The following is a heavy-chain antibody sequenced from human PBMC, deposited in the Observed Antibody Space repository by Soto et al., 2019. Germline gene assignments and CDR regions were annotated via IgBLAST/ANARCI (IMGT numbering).Heavy chain of an antibody. D-gene: IGHD5-12*01. CDR2: IWYDGSNK. CDR3: ARDMVATVDAFDI. CDR1: GFTFSSYG. V-gene: IGHV3-33*01. J-gene: IGHJ3*02. Sequence: GGSLRLSCAASGFTFSSYGMHWVRQAPGKGLEWVAVIWYDGSNKYYADSVKGRFTISRDNSKNTLYLQMNSLRAEDTAVYYCARDMVATVDAFDIWGQGTMVTVSS.